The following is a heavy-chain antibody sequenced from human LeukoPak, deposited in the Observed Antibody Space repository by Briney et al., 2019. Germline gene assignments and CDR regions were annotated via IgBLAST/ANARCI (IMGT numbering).Heavy chain of an antibody. Sequence: GRSLTLSCAASGSTFSKDDVHCVRQAPGKGLEGVAAFGVTGGAYFADSVKGRFTISREDAANSLYLQMRSLGAGDTALYCCTKEFCGRRAACAGGAYYDFWGRGALVTVSS. CDR3: TKEFCGRRAACAGGAYYDF. D-gene: IGHD2-15*01. CDR2: FGVTGGA. CDR1: GSTFSKDD. J-gene: IGHJ2*01. V-gene: IGHV3-13*01.